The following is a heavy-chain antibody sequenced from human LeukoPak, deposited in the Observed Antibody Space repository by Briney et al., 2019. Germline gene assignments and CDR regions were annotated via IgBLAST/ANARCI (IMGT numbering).Heavy chain of an antibody. CDR3: ARGGCSTTSCYHFDS. Sequence: ASVKVSCKASGYTFTSYYIHWVRQAPGQGLEWMGLINPSAGGTSYAQKFQDRVTMTRDMSTTTVYLGLNSLRSEDTAVYYCARGGCSTTSCYHFDSWGQRALVTVSS. CDR2: INPSAGGT. V-gene: IGHV1-46*01. J-gene: IGHJ4*02. D-gene: IGHD2-2*01. CDR1: GYTFTSYY.